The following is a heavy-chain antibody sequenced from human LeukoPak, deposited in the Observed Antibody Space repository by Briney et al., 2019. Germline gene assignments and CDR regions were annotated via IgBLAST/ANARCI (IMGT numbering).Heavy chain of an antibody. CDR1: GGSFSGYY. V-gene: IGHV4-34*01. D-gene: IGHD3-10*01. Sequence: SETLSLTCAVYGGSFSGYYWSWIRQPPGKGLEWIGEINHSGSTNYNPSLKNRVTISVDTSKNQFSLKLSSVTAADTAVYYCARGDDSGSYFPFDYWGQGTLVTVSS. J-gene: IGHJ4*02. CDR3: ARGDDSGSYFPFDY. CDR2: INHSGST.